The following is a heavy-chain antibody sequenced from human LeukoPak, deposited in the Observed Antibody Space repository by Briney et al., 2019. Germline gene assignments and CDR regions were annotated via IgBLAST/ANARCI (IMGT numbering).Heavy chain of an antibody. V-gene: IGHV4-4*02. CDR3: ARDPHCSSTTCPFDL. Sequence: PSETLSLTCAVSGGSISSSDWWSWVRQPPGRGLEWIGYIWRSDHTNYNPSLKSRVTMSLDKSKNQFSLKLSSVTAADTAVYYCARDPHCSSTTCPFDLWGQGTLVIVSS. J-gene: IGHJ4*02. D-gene: IGHD2-2*01. CDR2: IWRSDHT. CDR1: GGSISSSDW.